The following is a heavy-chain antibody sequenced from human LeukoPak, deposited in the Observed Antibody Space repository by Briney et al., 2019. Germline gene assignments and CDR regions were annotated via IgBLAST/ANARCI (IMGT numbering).Heavy chain of an antibody. J-gene: IGHJ5*02. Sequence: SVKVSCKASGGTFSSYAISWVRQAPGQGLEWMGGIIPIFGTANYAQKFQGRVTITADESTSTAYMELSSLRSEDTAVYYCARDLGEDYYGSGSYEISWGQGTLVTVSS. CDR1: GGTFSSYA. CDR2: IIPIFGTA. V-gene: IGHV1-69*13. CDR3: ARDLGEDYYGSGSYEIS. D-gene: IGHD3-10*01.